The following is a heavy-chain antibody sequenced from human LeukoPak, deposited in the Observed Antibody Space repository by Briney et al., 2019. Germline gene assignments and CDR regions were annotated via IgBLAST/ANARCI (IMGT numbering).Heavy chain of an antibody. Sequence: GGSLRLSCAASGFTFSDYYMSWLRQAPGRGLEWVTYISSSDSTIYYAAYVKGRFTISRDNAKNSLYLQMNSLRAEDTAVYYCARDSLARPLGYWGQGTLVTVSS. J-gene: IGHJ4*02. CDR2: ISSSDSTI. CDR1: GFTFSDYY. V-gene: IGHV3-11*01. CDR3: ARDSLARPLGY. D-gene: IGHD6-6*01.